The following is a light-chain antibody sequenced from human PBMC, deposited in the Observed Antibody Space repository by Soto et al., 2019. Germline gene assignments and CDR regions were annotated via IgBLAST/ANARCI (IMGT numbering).Light chain of an antibody. Sequence: EVVLTQSPGTLSLSPGEGATLSCRASQSVVTSYLAWYQQKYGQAPRLLIYDVSRRATAIPARFSGSGSGTDFTLTISSLEPEDFAVYYCQQRTSWPTFGGGTKVEIK. CDR3: QQRTSWPT. J-gene: IGKJ4*01. V-gene: IGKV3D-20*02. CDR2: DVS. CDR1: QSVVTSY.